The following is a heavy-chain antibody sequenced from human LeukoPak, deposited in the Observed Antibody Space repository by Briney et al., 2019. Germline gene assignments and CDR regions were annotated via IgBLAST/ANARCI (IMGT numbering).Heavy chain of an antibody. V-gene: IGHV4-39*01. CDR3: ARRLSPLNWFDP. CDR1: GGSISSSSYY. Sequence: NPSETLSLTCTVSGGSISSSSYYWGWIRQPPGKGLEWIGSIYYSGSTYYNPSLKSRVTISVDTSKNQFSLKLSSVTAADTAVYYCARRLSPLNWFDPWGQGTLVTVSS. CDR2: IYYSGST. J-gene: IGHJ5*02.